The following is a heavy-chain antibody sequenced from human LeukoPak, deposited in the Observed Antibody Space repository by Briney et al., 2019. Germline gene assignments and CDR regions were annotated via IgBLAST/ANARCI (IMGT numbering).Heavy chain of an antibody. CDR3: ARAPQWFGESKYYMDV. CDR1: GYTFTSYD. CDR2: MNPNSGNT. D-gene: IGHD3-10*01. J-gene: IGHJ6*03. V-gene: IGHV1-8*01. Sequence: VASVKVSCKSSGYTFTSYDINWVREATGQGREWRGWMNPNSGNTGYAQKLQSRVTMTRNTSLSTAYMELSSLRSEDTAVYYCARAPQWFGESKYYMDVWGKGTTVTISS.